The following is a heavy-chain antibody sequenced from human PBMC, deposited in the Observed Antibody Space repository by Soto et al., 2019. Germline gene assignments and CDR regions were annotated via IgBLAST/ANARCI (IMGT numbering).Heavy chain of an antibody. V-gene: IGHV3-30-3*01. J-gene: IGHJ6*02. Sequence: PGGSLRLACAASGFTFSSYAMHWVRQAPGKGLEWVAIISYDGSNKYYADSVKGRFTISRDNSKNTLYLQMNSLRAEDTAVYYCARGLLRFLDWLAYVIDVWGQRTTDTGSS. CDR2: ISYDGSNK. D-gene: IGHD3-3*01. CDR1: GFTFSSYA. CDR3: ARGLLRFLDWLAYVIDV.